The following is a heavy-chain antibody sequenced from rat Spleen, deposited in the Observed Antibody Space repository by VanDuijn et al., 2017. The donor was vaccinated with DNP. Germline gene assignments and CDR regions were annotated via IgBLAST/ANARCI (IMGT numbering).Heavy chain of an antibody. CDR2: ISPNGGYT. V-gene: IGHV5-19*01. Sequence: EVQLVESGGGLVQPGGSLKLSCAASGFTFSNYAIHWIRQAPRKGLEWVASISPNGGYTYYRDSVKGRFTISRDNAKSTLYLQMDSLRSEDTATYYCATQRYYDGTYYYGFDYWGQGVMVTVSS. CDR3: ATQRYYDGTYYYGFDY. CDR1: GFTFSNYA. D-gene: IGHD1-12*02. J-gene: IGHJ2*01.